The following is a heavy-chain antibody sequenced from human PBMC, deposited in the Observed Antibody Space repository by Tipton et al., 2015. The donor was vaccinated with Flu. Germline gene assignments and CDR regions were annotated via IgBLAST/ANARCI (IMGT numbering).Heavy chain of an antibody. D-gene: IGHD6-19*01. J-gene: IGHJ4*02. Sequence: LRLSCTVSGYSISSGYYWGWIRQPPGKGLEWIGSIYHSGSTYYNPSLKSRVTISVDTSKTQFSLKLSSVTAADTAVYYCARNISSGWYFDYWGQGTLVTVSS. V-gene: IGHV4-38-2*02. CDR1: GYSISSGYY. CDR2: IYHSGST. CDR3: ARNISSGWYFDY.